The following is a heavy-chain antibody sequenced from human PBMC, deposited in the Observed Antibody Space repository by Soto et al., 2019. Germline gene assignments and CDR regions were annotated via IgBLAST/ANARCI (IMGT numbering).Heavy chain of an antibody. Sequence: QVQLVQSGAEVKKPGASVKVSCKASGYTFTSYDINWVRQANGQGLEWMGWMNPNSGNTGYAQKFRGRVTMTRNTSISTAYMELRSLRSEDTAVYYCARERTGTTSMDVWGQGTTVTVSS. D-gene: IGHD1-1*01. CDR3: ARERTGTTSMDV. J-gene: IGHJ6*02. CDR2: MNPNSGNT. V-gene: IGHV1-8*01. CDR1: GYTFTSYD.